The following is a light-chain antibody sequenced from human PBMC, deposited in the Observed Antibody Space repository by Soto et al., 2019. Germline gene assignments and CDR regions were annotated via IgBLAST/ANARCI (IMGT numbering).Light chain of an antibody. V-gene: IGLV2-14*01. CDR1: GSDIGTFDF. CDR2: EVN. Sequence: QSVLTQPASVSASPGQSITISCTGTGSDIGTFDFVSWYQHHPGKAPKVLIYEVNRRPSGVSPRFSGSKSGNTASLTISGVRAEDEATYYCNSYRSKNSVVFGEGTKLTVL. CDR3: NSYRSKNSVV. J-gene: IGLJ2*01.